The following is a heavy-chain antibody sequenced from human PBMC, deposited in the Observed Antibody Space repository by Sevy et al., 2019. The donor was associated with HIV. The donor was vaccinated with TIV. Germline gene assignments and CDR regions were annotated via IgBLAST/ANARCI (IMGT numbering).Heavy chain of an antibody. D-gene: IGHD6-13*01. CDR2: INPSGGST. CDR3: ARDRRGYSSSWYWFDP. J-gene: IGHJ5*02. Sequence: ASVKVSCKASGYTFTSYYMHWVRQAPGQGLEWMGIINPSGGSTSYAQKFQGRVTMTRDTSTSTVYMELSSLRSDDTAVYYCARDRRGYSSSWYWFDPWGQGTLVTVSS. CDR1: GYTFTSYY. V-gene: IGHV1-46*01.